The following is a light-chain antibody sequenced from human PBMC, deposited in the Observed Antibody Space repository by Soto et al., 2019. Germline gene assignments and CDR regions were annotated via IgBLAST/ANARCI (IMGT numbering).Light chain of an antibody. Sequence: DIPMTQSPSSLSAAVGDRVTITCRASQSISRNLNWYQQRLGKAPKLLIYAASNLQSGFPSRFSGGGSGTDFTLPISGLPPEDYATYYCQQSYSRWTFGQGTKLEIK. V-gene: IGKV1-39*01. CDR2: AAS. CDR1: QSISRN. CDR3: QQSYSRWT. J-gene: IGKJ1*01.